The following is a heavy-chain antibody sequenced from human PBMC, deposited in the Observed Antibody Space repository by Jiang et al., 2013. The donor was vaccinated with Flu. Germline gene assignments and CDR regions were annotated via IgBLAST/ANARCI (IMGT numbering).Heavy chain of an antibody. Sequence: GLVKPSETLSLTCTVSGGSISSSSYYWGWIRQPPGKGLEWIGNIYYSGSTFYNPSLKSRVTISVDTSNNQFSLKLNSVTAADTAVYYCARLTVMIEVPGDVWGQGTTVTVSS. CDR2: IYYSGST. V-gene: IGHV4-39*07. CDR1: GGSISSSSYY. J-gene: IGHJ6*02. D-gene: IGHD3-22*01. CDR3: ARLTVMIEVPGDV.